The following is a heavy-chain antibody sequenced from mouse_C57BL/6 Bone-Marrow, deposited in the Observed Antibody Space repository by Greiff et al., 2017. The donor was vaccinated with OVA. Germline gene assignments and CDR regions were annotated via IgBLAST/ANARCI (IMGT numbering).Heavy chain of an antibody. V-gene: IGHV5-17*01. J-gene: IGHJ3*01. D-gene: IGHD2-3*01. Sequence: EVKVVESGGGLVKPGGSLKLSCAASGFTFSDYGMHWVRQAPEKGLEWVAYISSGSSTIYYADTVKGRFTISRDNAKNTLFLQMTSLRSEDTAMYYCARPGYDGYYVRFAYWGQGTLVTVSA. CDR3: ARPGYDGYYVRFAY. CDR1: GFTFSDYG. CDR2: ISSGSSTI.